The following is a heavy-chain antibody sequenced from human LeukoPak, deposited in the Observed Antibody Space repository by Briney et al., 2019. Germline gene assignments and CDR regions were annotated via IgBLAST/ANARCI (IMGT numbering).Heavy chain of an antibody. V-gene: IGHV3-7*03. CDR2: IKQDGSEK. CDR1: GFTFSSYW. CDR3: ATAKYSSGWYGAFDI. D-gene: IGHD6-19*01. J-gene: IGHJ3*02. Sequence: GGSLRLSCAASGFTFSSYWMSWVRQAPGKGLEWVANIKQDGSEKYYVDSVKGRFTISRDNAKNSLYLQMNSLRAEDTAVYYCATAKYSSGWYGAFDIWGQGTMVTVSS.